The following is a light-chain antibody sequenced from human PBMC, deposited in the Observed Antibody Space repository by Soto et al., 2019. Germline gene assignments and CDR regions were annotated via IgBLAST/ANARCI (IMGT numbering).Light chain of an antibody. Sequence: QSVLTQPASWSGSPGQSITISCTGTSSDVGGYNYVSWYQQHTGKAPKLMIYDVSNRPSGVSNRFSGSKSGNTASLTISGLQAEDEADYYCSSYTSSSIYVVFGEGTKLTVL. CDR2: DVS. J-gene: IGLJ2*01. V-gene: IGLV2-14*01. CDR3: SSYTSSSIYVV. CDR1: SSDVGGYNY.